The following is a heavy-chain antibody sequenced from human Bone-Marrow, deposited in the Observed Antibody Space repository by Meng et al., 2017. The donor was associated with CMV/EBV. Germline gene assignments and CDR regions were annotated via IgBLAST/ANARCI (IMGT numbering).Heavy chain of an antibody. Sequence: GESLKISCKASGYTFTSYYMHWVRQAPGQGLEWMGIINPSGGSTSYAQKFQGRVTMTRDTSTSTVYMELSSLRSEDTAVYYCATNPFSRYPYYYYGMDVWGQGTTVTVSS. J-gene: IGHJ6*02. D-gene: IGHD3-22*01. V-gene: IGHV1-46*01. CDR1: GYTFTSYY. CDR2: INPSGGST. CDR3: ATNPFSRYPYYYYGMDV.